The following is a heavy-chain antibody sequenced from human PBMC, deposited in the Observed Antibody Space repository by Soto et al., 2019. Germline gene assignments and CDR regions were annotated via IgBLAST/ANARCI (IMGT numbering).Heavy chain of an antibody. CDR3: ARALDFVYDY. D-gene: IGHD1-1*01. Sequence: LRLSFVASGFSFHTSWMSWVRQAPGQVLEWLAHVSPDGSQTFYVDAIKDRFTVSRDNTKNSVYLQMKSLGVEDTAVYHCARALDFVYDYWGHGTLVTVSS. CDR1: GFSFHTSW. V-gene: IGHV3-7*03. CDR2: VSPDGSQT. J-gene: IGHJ4*01.